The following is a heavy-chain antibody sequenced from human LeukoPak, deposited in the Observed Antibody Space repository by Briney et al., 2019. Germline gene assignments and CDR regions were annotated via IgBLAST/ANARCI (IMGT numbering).Heavy chain of an antibody. Sequence: SETLSLTCTVSGASITSYYWSWLRQTPGKGLEWIGYVYHSGTTKYNPSLKSRVTISVDTSKNQFSLKLSSVTAADTAVYYCAGAPFYDFWSGYYPYYFDYWGQGTLVTVSS. V-gene: IGHV4-59*01. CDR3: AGAPFYDFWSGYYPYYFDY. CDR1: GASITSYY. CDR2: VYHSGTT. J-gene: IGHJ4*02. D-gene: IGHD3-3*01.